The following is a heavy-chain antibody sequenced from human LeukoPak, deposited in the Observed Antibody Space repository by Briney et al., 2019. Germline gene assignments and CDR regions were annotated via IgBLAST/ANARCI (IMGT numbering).Heavy chain of an antibody. D-gene: IGHD3-10*01. Sequence: GGSLRLSCAASGFTFSSYAMSWVRQAPGKGLEWVSAISGSGDSTYYADSVKGRFTISRDNSKNTLYLQMNSLRAEDTAVYYCAKGGGSGSYNNWFDPWGQGTLVTVSS. CDR3: AKGGGSGSYNNWFDP. V-gene: IGHV3-23*01. J-gene: IGHJ5*02. CDR2: ISGSGDST. CDR1: GFTFSSYA.